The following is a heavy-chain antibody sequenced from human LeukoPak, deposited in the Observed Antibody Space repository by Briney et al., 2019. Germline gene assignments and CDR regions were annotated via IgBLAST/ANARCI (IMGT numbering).Heavy chain of an antibody. J-gene: IGHJ4*02. Sequence: PGGSLSLSCAVSGLTFSSYAMSWVRQAPGKGLEWVRAISGIGSSTYYASSVTGRSTISRDNSKNTLYLQMNGVKAEETSVYYCAKGEGCSGGSCYFRSSWGDGADPNFDYWGQGTLVTVAS. V-gene: IGHV3-23*01. D-gene: IGHD2-15*01. CDR2: ISGIGSST. CDR1: GLTFSSYA. CDR3: AKGEGCSGGSCYFRSSWGDGADPNFDY.